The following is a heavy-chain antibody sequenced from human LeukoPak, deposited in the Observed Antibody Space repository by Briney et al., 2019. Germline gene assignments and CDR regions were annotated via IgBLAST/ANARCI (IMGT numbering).Heavy chain of an antibody. J-gene: IGHJ4*02. CDR1: GGSISGGKDF. CDR2: IYYTGST. V-gene: IGHV4-39*01. CDR3: ARRGITYSTSFFDS. D-gene: IGHD6-13*01. Sequence: PSETLSLTCAVSGGSISGGKDFWGWIRQSPGKGLEWIGSIYYTGSTYYNPSLKSRVTISVDTSKREFSLMVHSVTAADTAMYYCARRGITYSTSFFDSWGQGTLVTVAS.